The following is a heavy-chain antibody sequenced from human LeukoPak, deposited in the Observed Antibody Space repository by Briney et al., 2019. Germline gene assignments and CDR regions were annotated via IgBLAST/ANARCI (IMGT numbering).Heavy chain of an antibody. Sequence: PGGSLRLSCTASGFTFTNYAMAWVRQAPGEGLEWVSAFGGGAAYYADSVKGRFTISRDNSKNTLYLQLSSLGADDTAIYYCARLSGSFDMWGQGTMVTVSS. D-gene: IGHD3-10*01. J-gene: IGHJ3*02. CDR3: ARLSGSFDM. CDR1: GFTFTNYA. V-gene: IGHV3-23*01. CDR2: FGGGAA.